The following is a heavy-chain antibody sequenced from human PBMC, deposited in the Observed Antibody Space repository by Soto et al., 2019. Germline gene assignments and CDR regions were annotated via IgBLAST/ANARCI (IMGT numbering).Heavy chain of an antibody. CDR1: GFTFDNYE. D-gene: IGHD3-22*01. V-gene: IGHV3-48*03. J-gene: IGHJ6*02. CDR3: ARVTMIVYYYGMDV. CDR2: TSSVGSTI. Sequence: PGGSLRLSCVASGFTFDNYEMNWVRQAPGKGLEWVSYTSSVGSTIYYADSVKGRFTISRDNAKNSLYLQMNSLRAEDTAVYYCARVTMIVYYYGMDVWGQGTTVTVSS.